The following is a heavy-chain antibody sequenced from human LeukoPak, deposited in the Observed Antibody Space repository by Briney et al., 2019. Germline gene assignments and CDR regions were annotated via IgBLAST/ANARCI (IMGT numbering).Heavy chain of an antibody. V-gene: IGHV4-39*01. Sequence: SETLSLTCTASGGSISSSSYYWGWIRQPPGKGLEWIGSIYYSGSTYYNPSLKSRVTISVDTSKNQFSLKLSSVTAAGTAVYYCASRDIVHFSPASAFDIWGQGTMVTVSS. CDR3: ASRDIVHFSPASAFDI. D-gene: IGHD5-12*01. CDR1: GGSISSSSYY. J-gene: IGHJ3*02. CDR2: IYYSGST.